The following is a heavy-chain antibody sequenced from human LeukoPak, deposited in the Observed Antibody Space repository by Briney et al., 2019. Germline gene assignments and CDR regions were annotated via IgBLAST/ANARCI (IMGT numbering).Heavy chain of an antibody. CDR3: ARDPRVVPAAPAYYFDY. J-gene: IGHJ4*02. V-gene: IGHV1-46*01. D-gene: IGHD2-2*01. Sequence: GASVKVSCKASGYTFTSYYMHWVRQAPGQGLEWMGIINPRGGSTSYAQKFQGRVTMTRDMSTSTVYMELSSLRSEDTAVYYCARDPRVVPAAPAYYFDYWGQGTLVTVSS. CDR1: GYTFTSYY. CDR2: INPRGGST.